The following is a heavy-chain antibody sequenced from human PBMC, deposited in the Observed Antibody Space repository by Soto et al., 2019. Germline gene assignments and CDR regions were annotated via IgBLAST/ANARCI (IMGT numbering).Heavy chain of an antibody. Sequence: GGSLRLSCAASGFTFSSYAMHWVRQAPGKGLEWVAAISYDGSNKYYADSVKGRFTISRDNSKNTLYLQMNSLRAEDTAVYYCARDQKRDHYDFWTWNYYYGMDVWGQGTTVTVSS. CDR2: ISYDGSNK. CDR3: ARDQKRDHYDFWTWNYYYGMDV. V-gene: IGHV3-30-3*01. CDR1: GFTFSSYA. J-gene: IGHJ6*02. D-gene: IGHD3-3*01.